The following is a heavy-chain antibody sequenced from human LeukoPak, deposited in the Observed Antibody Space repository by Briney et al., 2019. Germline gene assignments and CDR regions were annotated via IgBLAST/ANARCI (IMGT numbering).Heavy chain of an antibody. CDR3: ARDPYTYYDYIWGSYRPPGSNAHFDY. Sequence: ASVKVSCKASGYTFTGYYMHWVRQAPGQGLEWMGWINPNSGGTNYAQKFQGRVTMTRDTPISTAYMELSRLRSDDTAVYYCARDPYTYYDYIWGSYRPPGSNAHFDYWGQGTLVTVSS. V-gene: IGHV1-2*02. CDR1: GYTFTGYY. J-gene: IGHJ4*02. CDR2: INPNSGGT. D-gene: IGHD3-16*02.